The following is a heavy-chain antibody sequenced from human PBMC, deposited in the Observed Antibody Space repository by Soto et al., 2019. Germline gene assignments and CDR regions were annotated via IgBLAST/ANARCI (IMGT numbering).Heavy chain of an antibody. Sequence: ASVKVSCKASGYTFTSYAMHWVRQAPGQRLEWMGWINAGSGNTKYSQKFQGRVTITRDTSASTAYMELSSLRSEDTAVYYCARSIVVVTALDYWGPGTLVTVSS. CDR2: INAGSGNT. V-gene: IGHV1-3*01. J-gene: IGHJ4*02. CDR3: ARSIVVVTALDY. D-gene: IGHD2-21*02. CDR1: GYTFTSYA.